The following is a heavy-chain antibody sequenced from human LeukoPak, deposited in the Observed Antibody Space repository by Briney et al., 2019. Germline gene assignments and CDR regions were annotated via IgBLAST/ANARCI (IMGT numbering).Heavy chain of an antibody. Sequence: ASVKVSCKASGYTFTGYYMHWVRQAPGQGLEWMGRINPNSGGTNYAQKFQGRLTMTRDTSISPAYMELSRLRSDDTAVYYGARERLITIFGVVTISAGMDVWGKGTTVTVSS. D-gene: IGHD3-3*01. CDR2: INPNSGGT. J-gene: IGHJ6*04. CDR3: ARERLITIFGVVTISAGMDV. V-gene: IGHV1-2*06. CDR1: GYTFTGYY.